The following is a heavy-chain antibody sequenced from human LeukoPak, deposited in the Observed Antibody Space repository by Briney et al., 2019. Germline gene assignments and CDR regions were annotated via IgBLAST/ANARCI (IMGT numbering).Heavy chain of an antibody. V-gene: IGHV4-39*01. D-gene: IGHD6-19*01. J-gene: IGHJ4*02. Sequence: SETLSLTCTVSGGSTNSSSYFWGWIRQPPGKGLEWIGSVYYSGSTHYNPSLKSRVTLSIDTSENQFFLELSSVNAADTAVYYCARLPGASGWYYFDQWGQGTLVTVSS. CDR2: VYYSGST. CDR3: ARLPGASGWYYFDQ. CDR1: GGSTNSSSYF.